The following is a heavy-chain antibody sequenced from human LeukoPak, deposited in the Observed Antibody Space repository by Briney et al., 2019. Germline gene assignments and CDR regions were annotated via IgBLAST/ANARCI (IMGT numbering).Heavy chain of an antibody. CDR2: IIDMGGRT. Sequence: GGSLRLSCAASGFTFSTYAMSWVRQGPGRGLEWVSLIIDMGGRTFYADFVKGGFTISRDNSKTTLFLQMNSLKAENTAVYYCAKDWGMGDQLLRIDYWGQGTLVTVSS. V-gene: IGHV3-23*01. CDR1: GFTFSTYA. J-gene: IGHJ4*02. CDR3: AKDWGMGDQLLRIDY. D-gene: IGHD2-2*01.